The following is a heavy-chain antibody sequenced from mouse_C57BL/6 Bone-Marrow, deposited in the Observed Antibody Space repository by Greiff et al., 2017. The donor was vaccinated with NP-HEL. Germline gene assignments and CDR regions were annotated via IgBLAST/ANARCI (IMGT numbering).Heavy chain of an antibody. D-gene: IGHD2-2*01. CDR2: IDPETGGT. CDR3: TRNGYDV. J-gene: IGHJ1*03. CDR1: GYTFTDYE. V-gene: IGHV1-15*01. Sequence: VQLKESGAELVRPGASVTLSCKASGYTFTDYEMHWVKQTPVHGLEWIGAIDPETGGTAYNQKFKGKAILTADKSSSTAYMELRSLTSEDSAVYYCTRNGYDVWGTGTTVTVSS.